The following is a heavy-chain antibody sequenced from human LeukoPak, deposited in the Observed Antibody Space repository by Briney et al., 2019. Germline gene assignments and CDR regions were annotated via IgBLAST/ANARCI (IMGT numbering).Heavy chain of an antibody. D-gene: IGHD4-17*01. CDR2: ISSSGSTI. CDR3: ARGMTTVTTVDY. J-gene: IGHJ4*02. Sequence: GSLSLSCAASGFPFSDYYMSWIRQAPGKGLEWVSYISSSGSTIYYADSVKGRFTISRDNAKNSLYLQMNSLRAEDTAVYYCARGMTTVTTVDYWGQGTLVTVSS. V-gene: IGHV3-11*01. CDR1: GFPFSDYY.